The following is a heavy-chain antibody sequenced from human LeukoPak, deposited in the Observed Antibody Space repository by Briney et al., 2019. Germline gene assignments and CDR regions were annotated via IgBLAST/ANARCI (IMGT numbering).Heavy chain of an antibody. CDR1: GFTFSSYA. CDR2: ISGSGGST. D-gene: IGHD6-13*01. J-gene: IGHJ6*02. CDR3: AKGFSYSSSWYSVPYYYGMDV. Sequence: HPGGSLRLSCAASGFTFSSYAMSWVRQAPGKGLEWVSAISGSGGSTYYADSVKGRFTISRDNSKNTLYLQMNSLRGEDTAVYYCAKGFSYSSSWYSVPYYYGMDVWGQGTTVTVSS. V-gene: IGHV3-23*01.